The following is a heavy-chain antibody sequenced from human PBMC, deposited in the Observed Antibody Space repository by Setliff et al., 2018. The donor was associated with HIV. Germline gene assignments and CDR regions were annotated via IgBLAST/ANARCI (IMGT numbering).Heavy chain of an antibody. J-gene: IGHJ4*02. Sequence: ASVKVSCKTSGYMFIGHGMSWVRQAPGKGLEWMGGFDPEDGETIYAQKFHGRVTMTEDTSTDTAYMELSSLRSEDTAVYCCAAGGYDSSGYFHPPFDYWGQGTLVTVSS. CDR1: GYMFIGHG. D-gene: IGHD3-22*01. V-gene: IGHV1-24*01. CDR2: FDPEDGET. CDR3: AAGGYDSSGYFHPPFDY.